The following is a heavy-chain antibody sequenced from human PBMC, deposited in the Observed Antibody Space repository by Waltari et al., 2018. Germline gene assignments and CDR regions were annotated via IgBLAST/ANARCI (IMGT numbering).Heavy chain of an antibody. D-gene: IGHD3-22*01. CDR1: GFTFSSYD. J-gene: IGHJ5*02. CDR3: AHSSASPLRWFDP. CDR2: ISYDVSNK. Sequence: QVQLVESGGGVVQPGRSLRLSCAAAGFTFSSYDMHWVRQAPGKGLEWVAVISYDVSNKYYADSVKGRFTISRDNSKNTLYLQMNSLRAEDTAVYYCAHSSASPLRWFDPWGQGTLVTVSS. V-gene: IGHV3-30-3*01.